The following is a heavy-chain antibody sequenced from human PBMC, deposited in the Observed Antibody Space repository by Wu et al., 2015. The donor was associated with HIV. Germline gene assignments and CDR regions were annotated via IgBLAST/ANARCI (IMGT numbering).Heavy chain of an antibody. CDR3: ARDATPVTTEFDY. CDR2: INPSGGST. V-gene: IGHV1-2*02. J-gene: IGHJ4*02. CDR1: GYAFANYY. D-gene: IGHD4-11*01. Sequence: PGASVKVSCGTSGYAFANYYIHWLRQAPGQGLEWMAWINPSGGSTIYSENFEGRVTVTRDTSMKTVYMELDSLTSGDTAVYYCARDATPVTTEFDYWGQGTLITVSS.